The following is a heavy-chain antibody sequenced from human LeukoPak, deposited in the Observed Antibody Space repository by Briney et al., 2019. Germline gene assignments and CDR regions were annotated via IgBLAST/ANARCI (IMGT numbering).Heavy chain of an antibody. Sequence: ASVKVSCKASGGTFSSYAISWVRQAPGQGLEWMGGIIPIFGTANYAQKFQGRVTITADESTSTAYMELSSLRSEDTAVYYCARSYCGGDCFGGAFDIWGQGTMVTVSS. V-gene: IGHV1-69*13. CDR2: IIPIFGTA. CDR1: GGTFSSYA. D-gene: IGHD2-21*02. CDR3: ARSYCGGDCFGGAFDI. J-gene: IGHJ3*02.